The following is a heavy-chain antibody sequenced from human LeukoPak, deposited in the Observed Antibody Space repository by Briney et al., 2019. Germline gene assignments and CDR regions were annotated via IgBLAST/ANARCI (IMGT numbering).Heavy chain of an antibody. D-gene: IGHD3-22*01. Sequence: SETLSLTWIVSGGSISSGRDYWTWIRHPAGKGLEWLGRIYTSGSTNYSPSLKSRVTISLDTSKNQFSLKLSSVTAADTAVYYCARRSMIEDYWGQGTLVTVSS. CDR2: IYTSGST. CDR1: GGSISSGRDY. V-gene: IGHV4-61*02. CDR3: ARRSMIEDY. J-gene: IGHJ4*02.